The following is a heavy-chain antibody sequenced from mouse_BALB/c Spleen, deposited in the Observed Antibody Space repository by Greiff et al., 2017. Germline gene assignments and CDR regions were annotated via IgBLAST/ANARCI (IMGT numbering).Heavy chain of an antibody. CDR2: IRNSANGYTT. V-gene: IGHV7-3*02. CDR3: ARVRNGNVFDY. Sequence: EVMLVESGGGLVQPGGSLRLSCETSGFTFTAYYMSWVRQPPGKGLEWFGFIRNSANGYTTEYSASVKGRFTISRDNSQSILYLQMNTLRAEDGATYYCARVRNGNVFDYWGQGTTLTVSS. D-gene: IGHD2-1*01. CDR1: GFTFTAYY. J-gene: IGHJ2*01.